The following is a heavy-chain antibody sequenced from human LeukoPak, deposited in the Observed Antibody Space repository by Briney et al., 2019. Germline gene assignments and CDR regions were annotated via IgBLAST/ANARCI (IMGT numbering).Heavy chain of an antibody. J-gene: IGHJ5*02. D-gene: IGHD3-22*01. CDR2: ISAYNGNT. CDR3: ARDPLITMIVKNQNWFDP. V-gene: IGHV1-18*01. Sequence: ASVTVSCTASGYTFTSYGISWVRQAPGQGLEWMGWISAYNGNTNYAQKLQGRVTMTTDTSTSTAYMELRSLRSDDTAVYYCARDPLITMIVKNQNWFDPWGQGTLVTVSS. CDR1: GYTFTSYG.